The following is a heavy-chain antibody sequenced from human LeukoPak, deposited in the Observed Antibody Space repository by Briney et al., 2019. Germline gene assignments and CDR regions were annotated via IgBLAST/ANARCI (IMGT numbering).Heavy chain of an antibody. CDR3: ARESITMIVGYYFDY. Sequence: TSETLSLTCTVSGGSISSGSYYWSWIRQPAGKGLEWIGRIYTSGSTNYNPSLKSRVTISVDTSKNQFSLKPSSVTAADTAVYYCARESITMIVGYYFDYWGQGTLVTVSS. J-gene: IGHJ4*02. D-gene: IGHD3-22*01. V-gene: IGHV4-61*02. CDR1: GGSISSGSYY. CDR2: IYTSGST.